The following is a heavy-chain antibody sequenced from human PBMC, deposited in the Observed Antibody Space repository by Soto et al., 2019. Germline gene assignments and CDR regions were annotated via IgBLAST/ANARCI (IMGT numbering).Heavy chain of an antibody. CDR1: GFTFSSYA. V-gene: IGHV3-23*01. CDR3: AKETGSSIVNFGY. J-gene: IGHJ4*02. CDR2: ISGSGGST. D-gene: IGHD6-6*01. Sequence: GGSLRLSCAASGFTFSSYAMSWVRQAPGKGLEWVSAISGSGGSTYYVDSVKGRFTISRDNSKNTLYLQMNSLRAEDTAVYYLAKETGSSIVNFGYWGQGTLVTVYS.